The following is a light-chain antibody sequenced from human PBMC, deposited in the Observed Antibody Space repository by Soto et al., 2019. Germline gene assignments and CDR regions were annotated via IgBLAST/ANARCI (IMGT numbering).Light chain of an antibody. V-gene: IGLV2-14*01. CDR1: SSDVSGYNY. Sequence: QSALTQPASVSGSPGQSITISCTGTSSDVSGYNYVSWYQQHPGKAPNLMIYDVSNRPSGVSNRFSGSKSGNTASLTISGLQAEDEADYYCSSYTSSSTLYVFGTGTKVTVL. CDR2: DVS. J-gene: IGLJ1*01. CDR3: SSYTSSSTLYV.